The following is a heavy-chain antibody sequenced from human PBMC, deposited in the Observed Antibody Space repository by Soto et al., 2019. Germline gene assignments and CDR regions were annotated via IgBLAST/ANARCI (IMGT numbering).Heavy chain of an antibody. CDR1: GGSFNTNNCF. CDR2: LHYGGST. CDR3: DAYRVYNSSGLEFLVQEGLVPDS. V-gene: IGHV4-39*01. J-gene: IGHJ5*01. Sequence: QFQLQESGPGLVKPSETLYPTCTVSGGSFNTNNCFWTWIRQPPEKGLEWIGSLHYGGSTYYNPSLKGRATVAAVGPKNRFSLKLSSVTAAETEVYDCDAYRVYNSSGLEFLVQEGLVPDS. D-gene: IGHD3-22*01.